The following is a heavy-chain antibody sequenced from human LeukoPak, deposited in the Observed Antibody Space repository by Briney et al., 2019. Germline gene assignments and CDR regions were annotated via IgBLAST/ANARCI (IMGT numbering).Heavy chain of an antibody. Sequence: GGSLRLSCAASGFTFSSYGMSWVRQAPGKGLEWVSAISGSGGSTYYADSVKGRFTISGDNSKNTLYLQMNSLRAEDTAVYYCAKFGKLIKWELPRFDYWGQGTLVTVSS. CDR1: GFTFSSYG. D-gene: IGHD1-26*01. CDR2: ISGSGGST. J-gene: IGHJ4*02. V-gene: IGHV3-23*01. CDR3: AKFGKLIKWELPRFDY.